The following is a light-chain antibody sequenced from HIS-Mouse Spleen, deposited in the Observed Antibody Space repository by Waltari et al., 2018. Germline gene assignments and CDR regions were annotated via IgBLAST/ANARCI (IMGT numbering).Light chain of an antibody. CDR2: EGS. V-gene: IGLV2-23*01. Sequence: QSALTQPASVSGSPGQSITISCPGTSRDVGSYTLFSWYQQHPGKAPKLMIYEGSKRPSGVSNRFSGSKSGNTASLTISGLQAEDETDYYCCSYAGSSRVFGGGTKLTVL. CDR3: CSYAGSSRV. CDR1: SRDVGSYTL. J-gene: IGLJ3*02.